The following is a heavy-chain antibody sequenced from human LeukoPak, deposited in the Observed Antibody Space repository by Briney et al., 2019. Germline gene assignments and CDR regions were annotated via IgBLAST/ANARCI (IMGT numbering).Heavy chain of an antibody. CDR3: AGGGTLHYYFDY. CDR2: ISYDGSNK. CDR1: GFTFSSYA. Sequence: PGRSLRLSCAASGFTFSSYAMHWVRQAPGKGLEGVVVISYDGSNKYYADSVKGRFPISRDNSKNTLYLQMNSLRAEDTAVYYCAGGGTLHYYFDYWGQGTLVTVSS. J-gene: IGHJ4*02. D-gene: IGHD2-15*01. V-gene: IGHV3-30-3*01.